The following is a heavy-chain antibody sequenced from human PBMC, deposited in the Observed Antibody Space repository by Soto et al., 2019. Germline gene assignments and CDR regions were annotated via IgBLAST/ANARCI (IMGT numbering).Heavy chain of an antibody. CDR3: ARDYRGGWANHNLRYFDWLPLGAYYGMDV. D-gene: IGHD3-9*01. V-gene: IGHV3-23*01. J-gene: IGHJ6*02. CDR1: GFTFSSYA. CDR2: ISGSGGST. Sequence: PGGSLRLSCAASGFTFSSYAMSWVRQAPGKGLEWVSAISGSGGSTYYADYVKGRFTISRDNSKNTLYLQMNSLRAEDTAVYYCARDYRGGWANHNLRYFDWLPLGAYYGMDVWGQGTTVTVSS.